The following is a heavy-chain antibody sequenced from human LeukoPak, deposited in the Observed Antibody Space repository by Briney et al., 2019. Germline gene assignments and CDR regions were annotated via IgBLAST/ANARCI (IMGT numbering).Heavy chain of an antibody. CDR3: ARTQTRFKQYCSSTSCPIEDY. CDR2: IYTSGST. CDR1: GGSISSGSYY. V-gene: IGHV4-61*02. J-gene: IGHJ4*02. D-gene: IGHD2-2*01. Sequence: PSETLSLTCTVSGGSISSGSYYWSRLRQPAGKGLVGIVRIYTSGSTNYNPSLKRRVTISVNASKNQFSLKLRSVTAGDTAVYYCARTQTRFKQYCSSTSCPIEDYWGQGTLVTVSS.